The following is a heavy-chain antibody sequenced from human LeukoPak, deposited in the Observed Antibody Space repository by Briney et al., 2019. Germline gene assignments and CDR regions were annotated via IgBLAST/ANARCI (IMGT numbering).Heavy chain of an antibody. J-gene: IGHJ4*02. CDR3: ARRGKEYSSSWAFDS. D-gene: IGHD6-6*01. CDR1: GLTFSSYG. Sequence: PGGSLRLSCAASGLTFSSYGMHWVRQAPGKGLEWVAVIWYDGSNKYYADSVKGRFTISRDNSKNTLYLQMNSLRAEDTAVYYCARRGKEYSSSWAFDSWGQGTLVTVSS. V-gene: IGHV3-33*01. CDR2: IWYDGSNK.